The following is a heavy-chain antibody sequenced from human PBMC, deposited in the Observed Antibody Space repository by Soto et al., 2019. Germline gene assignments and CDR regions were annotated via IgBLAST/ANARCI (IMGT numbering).Heavy chain of an antibody. J-gene: IGHJ6*03. CDR3: VGMLYTGVYYMDV. Sequence: SETLSLTCTVSGGSISSYYWSWIRQPPGKGLEWIGYIYYSGSTNYNPSLKSRVTISVDTSKNQFSLKLSSVTAADTAVYYCVGMLYTGVYYMDVWGKGTTVTVSS. CDR1: GGSISSYY. CDR2: IYYSGST. V-gene: IGHV4-59*01. D-gene: IGHD2-8*01.